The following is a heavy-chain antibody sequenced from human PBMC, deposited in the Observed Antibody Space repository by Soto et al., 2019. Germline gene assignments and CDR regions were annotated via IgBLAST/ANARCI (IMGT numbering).Heavy chain of an antibody. CDR3: AGEKWCGAAAAFDY. CDR1: GGTFSTYG. V-gene: IGHV1-69*01. CDR2: IIPIFGTT. D-gene: IGHD6-13*01. J-gene: IGHJ4*02. Sequence: QVQLVQSGAEVKKRGSSVKVSCKASGGTFSTYGLSWVRQAPGQGLEWMGGIIPIFGTTTYAQKFQGRVTNTADESTSTTYMELSRRRSEDTAVYYGAGEKWCGAAAAFDYWGQGTLVTVSS.